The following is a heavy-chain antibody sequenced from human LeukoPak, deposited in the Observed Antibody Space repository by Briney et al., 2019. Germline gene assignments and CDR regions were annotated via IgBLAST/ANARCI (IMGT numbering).Heavy chain of an antibody. CDR3: ARQGRAVAGSADAFDV. D-gene: IGHD6-19*01. J-gene: IGHJ3*01. Sequence: SETLSLTCSVSGGSIRSYLWSWIRQPPGKGLEWIGCIYDSGTTNYNPSLKSRVSISVDTSKNQFSLKLSSVTAADTALYYCARQGRAVAGSADAFDVWGQGTMVTVPS. CDR2: IYDSGTT. CDR1: GGSIRSYL. V-gene: IGHV4-59*08.